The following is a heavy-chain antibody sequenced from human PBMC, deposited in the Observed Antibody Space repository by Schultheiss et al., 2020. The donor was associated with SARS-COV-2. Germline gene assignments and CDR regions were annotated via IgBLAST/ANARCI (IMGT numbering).Heavy chain of an antibody. V-gene: IGHV4-61*08. Sequence: SETLSLTCTVSGGSISSGGYSWSWIRQPPGKGLEWIGYIYYSGSTNYNPSLKSRVTISVDTSKNQFSLKLSSVTAADTAVYYCAVTTVTRRFDAFDIWGQGTMVTVSS. CDR3: AVTTVTRRFDAFDI. CDR1: GGSISSGGYS. J-gene: IGHJ3*02. CDR2: IYYSGST. D-gene: IGHD4-17*01.